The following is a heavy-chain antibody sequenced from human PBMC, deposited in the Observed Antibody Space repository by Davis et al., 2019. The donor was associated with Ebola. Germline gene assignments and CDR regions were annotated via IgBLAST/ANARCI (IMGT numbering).Heavy chain of an antibody. CDR2: INHSGST. V-gene: IGHV4-34*01. Sequence: MPGGSLRLSCAASGFTFNKYEMNWIRQPPGKGLEWIGEINHSGSTNYNPSLKSRVTVSVDRSKNQFSLRLTSVTVADTAVYYCVRHPVGLSDAFDLWGQGRLIAVSS. CDR1: GFTFNKYE. D-gene: IGHD1-26*01. J-gene: IGHJ3*01. CDR3: VRHPVGLSDAFDL.